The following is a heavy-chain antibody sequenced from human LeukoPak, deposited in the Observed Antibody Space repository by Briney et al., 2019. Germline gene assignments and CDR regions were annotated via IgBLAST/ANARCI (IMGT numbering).Heavy chain of an antibody. V-gene: IGHV3-48*01. D-gene: IGHD1-1*01. CDR3: VRVKGTYFDF. CDR1: GFPFSSYS. CDR2: ISASGSNI. J-gene: IGHJ4*02. Sequence: PGGSLRLSCAASGFPFSSYSMNGVRQTPGKGLEWVSYISASGSNIYYLDSVKGRFTVSRDNAMNSLFLQMDRPRAEDTALYYCVRVKGTYFDFWGPGTLVTVSS.